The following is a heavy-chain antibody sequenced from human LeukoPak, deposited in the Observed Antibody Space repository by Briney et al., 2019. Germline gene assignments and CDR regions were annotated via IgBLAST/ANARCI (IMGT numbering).Heavy chain of an antibody. CDR2: IKQDGSER. J-gene: IGHJ4*02. V-gene: IGHV3-7*01. CDR3: ARDGGHSTDLDY. D-gene: IGHD2-8*02. Sequence: GGSLRLSXATSGFTFSRHWMTWVRQAPGKGPEWVANIKQDGSERYYVHSVRGRFTISRDNAKNALYLQMNSLRAEDTAVYYCARDGGHSTDLDYWGQGILVTVSS. CDR1: GFTFSRHW.